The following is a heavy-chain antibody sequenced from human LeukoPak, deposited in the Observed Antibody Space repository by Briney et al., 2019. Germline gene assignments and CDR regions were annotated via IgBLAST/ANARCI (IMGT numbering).Heavy chain of an antibody. Sequence: PGGSLRLSCAASGFTVSTYSMSWVRQAPGNGLEWVATFSSGGRTSYADSVKGRFTISRDTSQNTVFLQMNSLRDEDTALYYCASILYGWGQGTLVTVSS. V-gene: IGHV3-53*01. J-gene: IGHJ4*02. CDR1: GFTVSTYS. CDR3: ASILYG. CDR2: FSSGGRT. D-gene: IGHD2-2*02.